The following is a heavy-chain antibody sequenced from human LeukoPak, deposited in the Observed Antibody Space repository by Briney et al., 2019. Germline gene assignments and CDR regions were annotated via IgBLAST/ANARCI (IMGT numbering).Heavy chain of an antibody. CDR2: ISGDGGST. Sequence: PGGSLRLSWAASGFTFDDYAMHWVRQAPGKGLEWVSLISGDGGSTYYADSVKGRFTISRDNSKNSLYLQMNSLRTEDTALYYCAKEERGYDSSGYQVGWFDPWGQGTLVTVSS. CDR1: GFTFDDYA. CDR3: AKEERGYDSSGYQVGWFDP. J-gene: IGHJ5*02. V-gene: IGHV3-43*02. D-gene: IGHD3-22*01.